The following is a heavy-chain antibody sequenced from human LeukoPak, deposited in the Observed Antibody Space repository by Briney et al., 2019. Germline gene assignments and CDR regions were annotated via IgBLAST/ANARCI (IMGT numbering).Heavy chain of an antibody. D-gene: IGHD3-16*01. J-gene: IGHJ6*03. V-gene: IGHV3-23*01. CDR1: GLTFSSYD. CDR3: AKLGGQELHNYYVAV. Sequence: PGGSLRLSCAASGLTFSSYDMSWLRQAPGKGLEWVSGIIDSGESTYYANFAKGRFTISRDNSNNTLYLQMNSLRAEDTAVYYCAKLGGQELHNYYVAVYGKGTTAAVS. CDR2: IIDSGEST.